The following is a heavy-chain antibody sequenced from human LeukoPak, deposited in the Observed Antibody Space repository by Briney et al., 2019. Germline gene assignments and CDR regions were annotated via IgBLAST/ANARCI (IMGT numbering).Heavy chain of an antibody. Sequence: PGGSLRQSFPATGFIFLNYRMHWVRQAGCKELAWVSFISSSSSTIYYAVSVKGRFTISRDNAKNSLYLQMNSLRAEDTAVYYCARDCSTANDFWSGYRSDIVAFDIWGQGTLVTGSS. CDR1: GFIFLNYR. D-gene: IGHD3-3*01. V-gene: IGHV3-48*01. J-gene: IGHJ4*02. CDR2: ISSSSSTI. CDR3: ARDCSTANDFWSGYRSDIVAFDI.